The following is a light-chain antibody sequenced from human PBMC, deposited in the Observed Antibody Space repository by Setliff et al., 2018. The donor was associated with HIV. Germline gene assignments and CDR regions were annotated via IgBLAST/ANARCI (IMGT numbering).Light chain of an antibody. CDR2: DVS. CDR3: SSYTSSSTYV. Sequence: QSALTQPASVSGSPGQSITISCTGTNSDVGGYNYVSWYQQHPGKAPKLMISDVSKRPSGVSSRFSGSKSGNTASLTISGLQTEDEADYYCSSYTSSSTYVFGTGTKVT. CDR1: NSDVGGYNY. J-gene: IGLJ1*01. V-gene: IGLV2-14*01.